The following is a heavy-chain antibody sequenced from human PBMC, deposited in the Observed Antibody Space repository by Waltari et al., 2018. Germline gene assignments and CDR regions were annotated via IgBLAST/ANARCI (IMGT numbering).Heavy chain of an antibody. V-gene: IGHV3-30-3*01. CDR2: ISYDGNIK. D-gene: IGHD6-19*01. Sequence: QVQLVESGGGVVQPGRSLRVSCAASGFTFNSHAMRWVRQAPGKGLDLLSVISYDGNIKYYAGSVKGRFTISRDNSKNTLYLQMNDLRSDDTAVYFCARDSGYSVAWSVGDYWGQGTLVTVSS. CDR1: GFTFNSHA. J-gene: IGHJ4*02. CDR3: ARDSGYSVAWSVGDY.